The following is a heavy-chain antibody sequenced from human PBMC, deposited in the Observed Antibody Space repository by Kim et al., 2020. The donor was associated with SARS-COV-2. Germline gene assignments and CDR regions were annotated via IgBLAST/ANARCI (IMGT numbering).Heavy chain of an antibody. Sequence: SETLSLTCTVSGGSISSYYWSWIRQPPGKGLEWIGYIYYSGSTNYNPSLKSRVTISVDTSKNQFSLKLSSVTAADTAVYYCARDGCSGGSFYAGYYYYGMDVWGQGTPVTVSS. V-gene: IGHV4-59*13. J-gene: IGHJ6*02. D-gene: IGHD2-15*01. CDR2: IYYSGST. CDR3: ARDGCSGGSFYAGYYYYGMDV. CDR1: GGSISSYY.